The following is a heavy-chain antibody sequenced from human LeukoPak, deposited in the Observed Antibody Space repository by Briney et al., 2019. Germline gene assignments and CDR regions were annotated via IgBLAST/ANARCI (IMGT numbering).Heavy chain of an antibody. CDR1: GGSISSGSYY. Sequence: SQTQSLTCTVSGGSISSGSYYWSWIRQPAGKGLEWIGRIYTSGSTNYNPSLKSRVTISVDTSKNQFSLKLSSVTAADTAVYYCARGTEMATIGFDYWGQGTLVTVSS. CDR3: ARGTEMATIGFDY. CDR2: IYTSGST. D-gene: IGHD5-24*01. J-gene: IGHJ4*02. V-gene: IGHV4-61*02.